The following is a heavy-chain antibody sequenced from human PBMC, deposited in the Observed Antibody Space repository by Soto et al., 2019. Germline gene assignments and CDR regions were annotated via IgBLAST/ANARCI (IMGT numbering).Heavy chain of an antibody. D-gene: IGHD2-8*01. CDR2: INPNSGGT. J-gene: IGHJ4*02. CDR3: ARQGSNVLMVYAIQDY. Sequence: TSLKVTCKASGYTFTGYYMHWVRQAPGQGLEWMGWINPNSGGTNYAQKFQGRVTMTRDTSISTAYMELSRLRSDDTAVYYCARQGSNVLMVYAIQDYWGQGTLVTVSS. CDR1: GYTFTGYY. V-gene: IGHV1-2*02.